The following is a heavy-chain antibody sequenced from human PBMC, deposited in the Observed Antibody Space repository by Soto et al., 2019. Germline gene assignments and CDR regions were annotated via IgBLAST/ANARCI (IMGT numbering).Heavy chain of an antibody. D-gene: IGHD6-13*01. J-gene: IGHJ4*02. CDR1: GFIFSSYA. CDR2: ISGSGGST. CDR3: AKSRAAPYYFDY. Sequence: GGSLRLSCAASGFIFSSYAMSWVRQAPGKGLEWVSAISGSGGSTYYADSVKGRFTISRDNSKNTLYLQMNSLRAEDTAVYYCAKSRAAPYYFDYWGQGTLVTVSS. V-gene: IGHV3-23*01.